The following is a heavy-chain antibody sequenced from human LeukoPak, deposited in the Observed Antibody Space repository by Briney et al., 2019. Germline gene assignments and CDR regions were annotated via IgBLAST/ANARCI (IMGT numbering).Heavy chain of an antibody. CDR3: ARDRELQYFQH. V-gene: IGHV3-66*01. Sequence: GGSLRLSCAASGFTVSSNYMSWVRQAPGKGLEWVSVIYSGGSTYYADSVKGRFTISRDNSKNTLYLQMNSLRAEDTAVYYCARDRELQYFQHWGQGTLVTVSP. CDR2: IYSGGST. D-gene: IGHD5-24*01. CDR1: GFTVSSNY. J-gene: IGHJ1*01.